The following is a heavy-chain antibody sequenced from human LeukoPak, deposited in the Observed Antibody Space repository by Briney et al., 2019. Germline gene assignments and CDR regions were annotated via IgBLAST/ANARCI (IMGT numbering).Heavy chain of an antibody. CDR2: IIPILGIA. CDR3: ARGSTSTYYYYGMDV. D-gene: IGHD2-2*01. V-gene: IGHV1-69*04. Sequence: SVKVSCKASGGTFSSYAISWVRQAPGQGLEWMGRIIPILGIANYAQKFQGRVTITADKSTSTAYMELSSLRSEDTAVYYCARGSTSTYYYYGMDVWGQGTTVTVSS. J-gene: IGHJ6*02. CDR1: GGTFSSYA.